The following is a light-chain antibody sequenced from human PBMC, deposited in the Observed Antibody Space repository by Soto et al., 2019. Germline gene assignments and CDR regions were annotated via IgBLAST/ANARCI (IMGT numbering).Light chain of an antibody. Sequence: EIVLTQSPATLSVSPGERATLSCRASQSVNQKLGWYQQKPGQAPRLLSYVSSYRATGIPARVSGSGSGTEDTLPISNLQAEDFAVYYCQQFNNWPHPCGQGTRLEIK. V-gene: IGKV3-15*01. CDR2: VSS. CDR1: QSVNQK. J-gene: IGKJ2*01. CDR3: QQFNNWPHP.